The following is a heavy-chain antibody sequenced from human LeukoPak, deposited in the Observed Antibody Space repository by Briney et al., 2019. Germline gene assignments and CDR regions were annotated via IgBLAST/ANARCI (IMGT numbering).Heavy chain of an antibody. J-gene: IGHJ5*02. Sequence: GGSLRLSCAASGFTFSSYAMSWVRQAPGKGLEWVSAIRGSGGSTYYADSVKGRFTISRDNSKNTLYLQMNSLRAEDSAVYYCAKAGHPLVYCSRATCYMGSWGQGTLVTVSS. CDR1: GFTFSSYA. V-gene: IGHV3-23*01. CDR2: IRGSGGST. CDR3: AKAGHPLVYCSRATCYMGS. D-gene: IGHD2-2*02.